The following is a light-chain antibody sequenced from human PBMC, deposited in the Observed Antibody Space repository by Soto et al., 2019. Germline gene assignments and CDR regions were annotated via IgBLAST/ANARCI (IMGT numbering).Light chain of an antibody. J-gene: IGKJ1*01. Sequence: EIVLTQSPAILSMSPGERATLSCRASQSVSSYFAWYQQKPGQAPRLLIYDASNRATGVPARFSGSGSGTDFTLTISSLEPEDFAVYYCQQRRQWPVTFGQGTKVEIK. CDR2: DAS. CDR1: QSVSSY. V-gene: IGKV3-11*01. CDR3: QQRRQWPVT.